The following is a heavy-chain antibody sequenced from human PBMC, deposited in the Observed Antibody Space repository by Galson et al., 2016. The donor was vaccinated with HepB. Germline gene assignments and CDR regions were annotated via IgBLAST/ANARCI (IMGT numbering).Heavy chain of an antibody. D-gene: IGHD4/OR15-4a*01. CDR2: IATAGDT. J-gene: IGHJ6*01. CDR3: ARGKSLLTMPWNYGLDV. Sequence: SLRLACAASGFTFSIHDMHWVRQAPGKGLEWVSAIATAGDTYYADSVKGRFTISRENAKNSLYLQMNSLRAGDTAVYNCARGKSLLTMPWNYGLDVWGKGPRSASPQ. V-gene: IGHV3-13*01. CDR1: GFTFSIHD.